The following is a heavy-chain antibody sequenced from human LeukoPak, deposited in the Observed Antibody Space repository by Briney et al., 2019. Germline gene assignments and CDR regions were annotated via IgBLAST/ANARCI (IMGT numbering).Heavy chain of an antibody. CDR1: GGSFSGYY. CDR3: ARSSGWYRGYFDY. J-gene: IGHJ4*02. D-gene: IGHD6-19*01. CDR2: INHSEST. V-gene: IGHV4-34*01. Sequence: SETLSLTCAVYGGSFSGYYWSWIRQPPGKGLEWIGEINHSESTNYNPSLKSRVTISVDTSKNQFSLKLSSVTAADTAVYYCARSSGWYRGYFDYWGQGTLATVSS.